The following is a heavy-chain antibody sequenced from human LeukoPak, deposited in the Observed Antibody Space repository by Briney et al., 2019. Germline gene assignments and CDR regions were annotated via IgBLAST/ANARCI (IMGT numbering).Heavy chain of an antibody. V-gene: IGHV3-23*01. CDR2: ISGGAGGA. J-gene: IGHJ4*02. Sequence: PGGSLRLSCAASGFTFSSYAMNWVGQAPGKGRQWVSGISGGAGGAAYADSVKGRFTMSRDNTKNTLYLQMNSLRAADTAVYYCARDVGYSFDYWGQGTLVTVSS. CDR1: GFTFSSYA. CDR3: ARDVGYSFDY. D-gene: IGHD2-15*01.